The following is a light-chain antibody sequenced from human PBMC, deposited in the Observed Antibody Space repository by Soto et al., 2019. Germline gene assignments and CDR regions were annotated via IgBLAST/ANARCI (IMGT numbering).Light chain of an antibody. V-gene: IGLV2-8*01. CDR1: SSDVGGYNY. J-gene: IGLJ2*01. CDR3: SSFAGGGNPVL. CDR2: EVT. Sequence: QSVLTQPPSASGSLGQSVTISCTGTSSDVGGYNYVSWHQQHPGKAPKVMISEVTKRPPGVPDRFSGSKSGNTASLTVSGLQAEDEADYYCSSFAGGGNPVLLGGGTKLTVL.